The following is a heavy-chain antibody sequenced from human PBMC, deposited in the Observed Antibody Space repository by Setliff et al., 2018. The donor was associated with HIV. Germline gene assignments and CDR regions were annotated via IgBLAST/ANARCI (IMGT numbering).Heavy chain of an antibody. D-gene: IGHD2-8*01. CDR1: GFTVSRNY. Sequence: PGGSLRLSCTASGFTVSRNYMSWVRQAPGKGLEWVSVIYTGGSTSYADSVRGRFTISRDNSKNTLYLQMNSLRAEDTALYHCARLCLRCKGLIYYYMDVWGKGTTVTV. CDR2: IYTGGST. CDR3: ARLCLRCKGLIYYYMDV. J-gene: IGHJ6*03. V-gene: IGHV3-66*02.